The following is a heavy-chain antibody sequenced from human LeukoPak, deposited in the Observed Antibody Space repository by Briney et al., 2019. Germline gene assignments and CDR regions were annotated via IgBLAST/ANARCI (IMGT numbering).Heavy chain of an antibody. J-gene: IGHJ4*02. V-gene: IGHV3-30-3*01. CDR3: AREPSSAFDY. CDR2: ISYDGSNK. CDR1: GFTFSSYA. D-gene: IGHD6-25*01. Sequence: PGGSLRLSCAASGFTFSSYAMDWVRQAPGKGLEWVAVISYDGSNKYYADSVKGRFTISRDNSKNTLYLQMNSLRAEDTAVYYCAREPSSAFDYWGQGTLVTVSS.